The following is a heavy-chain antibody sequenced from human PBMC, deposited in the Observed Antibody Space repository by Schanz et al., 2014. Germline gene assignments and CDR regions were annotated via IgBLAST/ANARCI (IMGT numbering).Heavy chain of an antibody. CDR2: ISDNGIST. Sequence: VQLVESGGGVVQPGRSLRLSCATSGLNFDYYGMNWVRQAPGKGLEWVSGISDNGISTYYADSVKGRFTISRDNSKNTLDLQMNSLRAEDTAIYYCAKDLAAVGVFDYWGQGSLVTVSP. CDR1: GLNFDYYG. CDR3: AKDLAAVGVFDY. J-gene: IGHJ4*02. D-gene: IGHD6-13*01. V-gene: IGHV3-23*04.